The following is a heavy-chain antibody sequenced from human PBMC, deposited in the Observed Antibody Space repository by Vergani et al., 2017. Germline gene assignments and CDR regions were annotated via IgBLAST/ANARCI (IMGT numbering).Heavy chain of an antibody. D-gene: IGHD3-22*01. Sequence: QVQLQESGPGLVKPSETLSLTCAVSGYSISSGYYWGWIRQPPGKGLEWIGSIYHSGTTYYNPSLKSRVAISVDTSKRRLSLKVKSVTDADTALYYCARRWVEYDTSGEHYFDSWGQGTLVTVSS. CDR2: IYHSGTT. CDR3: ARRWVEYDTSGEHYFDS. CDR1: GYSISSGYY. V-gene: IGHV4-38-2*01. J-gene: IGHJ4*02.